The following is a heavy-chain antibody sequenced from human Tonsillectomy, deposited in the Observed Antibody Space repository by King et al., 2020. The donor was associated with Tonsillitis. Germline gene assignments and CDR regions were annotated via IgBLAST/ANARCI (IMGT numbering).Heavy chain of an antibody. CDR2: ISAHNGNT. CDR1: GYTFTSYG. V-gene: IGHV1-18*04. CDR3: ARDRSDYYYYYGMDV. Sequence: VQLVESGAEVKKPGASVKVSCKASGYTFTSYGISWVRQAPGQGLEWMGWISAHNGNTNYAQKLQGRVTMTTDTSTSTAYMELRSLRSDDTAVYYCARDRSDYYYYYGMDVWGQGPTVTVSS. J-gene: IGHJ6*02.